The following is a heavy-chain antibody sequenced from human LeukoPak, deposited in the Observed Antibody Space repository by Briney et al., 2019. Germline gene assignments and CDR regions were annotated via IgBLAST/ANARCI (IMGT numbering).Heavy chain of an antibody. CDR2: IYYSGGT. CDR3: VRSYGSGSSAGY. Sequence: SETLSLTCTVSGGSISSSNYYWGWIRQPPGKGLEWIGSIYYSGGTYYNPSLKSRVTISVDTSKNQFSLKVSSATAADTAVYYCVRSYGSGSSAGYWGQGTLVTVSS. V-gene: IGHV4-39*01. CDR1: GGSISSSNYY. J-gene: IGHJ4*02. D-gene: IGHD3-10*01.